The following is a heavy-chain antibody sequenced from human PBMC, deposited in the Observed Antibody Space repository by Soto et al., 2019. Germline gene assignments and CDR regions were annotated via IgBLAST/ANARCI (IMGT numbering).Heavy chain of an antibody. CDR2: ISSSSSYI. Sequence: EVQLVESGGGLVKPGGSQRLSCAASGFTFSSYSMNWVRQAPGKGLEWVSSISSSSSYIYYADSVKGRFTISRDNAKNSLYLQMNSLRAEDTAVYYCARAFSGGDYDYWGQGTLVTVSS. V-gene: IGHV3-21*01. CDR3: ARAFSGGDYDY. J-gene: IGHJ4*02. D-gene: IGHD4-17*01. CDR1: GFTFSSYS.